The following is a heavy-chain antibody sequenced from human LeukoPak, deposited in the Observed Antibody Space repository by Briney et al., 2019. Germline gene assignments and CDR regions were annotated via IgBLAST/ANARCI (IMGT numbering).Heavy chain of an antibody. J-gene: IGHJ5*02. D-gene: IGHD1-26*01. CDR3: ARSSVGLLAWFDP. CDR2: ISSSSSYI. Sequence: GGSLRLSCAASGFTFSSYSMNWVRQAPGKGLEWVSSISSSSSYIYYADSVKGRFTISRDNAKNSLYLQMNSLRAEDTAVYYCARSSVGLLAWFDPWSQGTLVTVSS. CDR1: GFTFSSYS. V-gene: IGHV3-21*01.